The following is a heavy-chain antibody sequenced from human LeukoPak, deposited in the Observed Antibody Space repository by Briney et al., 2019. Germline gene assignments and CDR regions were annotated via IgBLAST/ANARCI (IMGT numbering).Heavy chain of an antibody. CDR3: ARDFYGDYGDYYYGMDV. V-gene: IGHV3-21*05. Sequence: GGSLRLSCAASGFTFSSYSMNWVRQAPGKGLEWVSYISSSSSYIYYADSVKGRFTISRDNAKNSLYLRMNSLRAEDTAVYYCARDFYGDYGDYYYGMDVWGQGTTVTVSS. D-gene: IGHD4-17*01. J-gene: IGHJ6*02. CDR1: GFTFSSYS. CDR2: ISSSSSYI.